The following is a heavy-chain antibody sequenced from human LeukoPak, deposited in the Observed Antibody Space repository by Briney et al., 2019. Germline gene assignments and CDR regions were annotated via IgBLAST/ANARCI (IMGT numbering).Heavy chain of an antibody. CDR2: INHSGST. D-gene: IGHD3-10*01. CDR3: AREYYYGSGTLGY. J-gene: IGHJ4*02. CDR1: GGSFSGYY. V-gene: IGHV4-34*01. Sequence: SETLSLTCAVSGGSFSGYYWSWIRQPPGKGLEWIGEINHSGSTNYNPSLKSRVTISVDTSKNQFSLMLSSVTAADTAVYYCAREYYYGSGTLGYWGQGTLVTVSS.